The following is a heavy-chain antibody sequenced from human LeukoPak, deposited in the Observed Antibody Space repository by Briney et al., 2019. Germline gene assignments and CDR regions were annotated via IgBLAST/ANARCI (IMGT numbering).Heavy chain of an antibody. D-gene: IGHD3-10*01. V-gene: IGHV3-38-3*01. CDR2: ISGGST. CDR3: AKDLHYYGPGSSPQY. Sequence: GGSLRLSCAASGFTVSSNEMSWVRQAPGKGLEWVSSISGGSTYYADSRKGRFTISRDNSKNTLHLQMNSLRAEDTAVYYCAKDLHYYGPGSSPQYWGQGTLVTVSS. CDR1: GFTVSSNE. J-gene: IGHJ4*02.